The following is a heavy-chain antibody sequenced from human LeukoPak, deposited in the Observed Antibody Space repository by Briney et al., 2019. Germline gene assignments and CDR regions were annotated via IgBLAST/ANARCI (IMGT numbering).Heavy chain of an antibody. Sequence: ASVKVSCKASGYTFTDYYMHWVRQAPGQGLEWLGWIAVYNGDTNYAQKLQGRVTMTTDTSTSTAYMELRSLRSDGTAVYYCARVRYYYDSSGYYRLADDAFDIWGQGTMVTVSS. J-gene: IGHJ3*02. CDR3: ARVRYYYDSSGYYRLADDAFDI. CDR1: GYTFTDYY. CDR2: IAVYNGDT. V-gene: IGHV1-18*04. D-gene: IGHD3-22*01.